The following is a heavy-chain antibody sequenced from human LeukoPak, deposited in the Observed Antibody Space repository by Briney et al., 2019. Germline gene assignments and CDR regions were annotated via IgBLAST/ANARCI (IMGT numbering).Heavy chain of an antibody. Sequence: GRSLRLSCAASGFTFDDYAMHWVRQAPGKGLEWVSGISWNSGSIGYADSVKGRFTISRDNAKTSLYLEMNSLRIEDTALYYCARGHYYDSSGYPGAFDIWGQGTMVTVSS. CDR2: ISWNSGSI. CDR3: ARGHYYDSSGYPGAFDI. D-gene: IGHD3-22*01. V-gene: IGHV3-9*01. J-gene: IGHJ3*02. CDR1: GFTFDDYA.